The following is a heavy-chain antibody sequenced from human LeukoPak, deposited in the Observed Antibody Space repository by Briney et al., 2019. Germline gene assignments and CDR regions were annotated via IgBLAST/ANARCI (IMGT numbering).Heavy chain of an antibody. CDR1: GYSFTTYW. CDR2: IYPGDSDT. D-gene: IGHD7-27*01. CDR3: ASATGDYSYFDY. V-gene: IGHV5-51*01. J-gene: IGHJ4*02. Sequence: LGESLKISCKASGYSFTTYWIGWVRRVPGKGLEWMGIIYPGDSDTRYSPSFQGQVTISADNTITTAYLQWSSLKASDTAMYYCASATGDYSYFDYWGQGTLVTVSS.